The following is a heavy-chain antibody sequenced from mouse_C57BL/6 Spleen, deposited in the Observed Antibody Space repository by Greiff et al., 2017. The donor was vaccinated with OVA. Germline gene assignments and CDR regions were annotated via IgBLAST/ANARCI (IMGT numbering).Heavy chain of an antibody. V-gene: IGHV1-63*01. D-gene: IGHD2-4*01. CDR1: GYTFTNYW. Sequence: QVQLQQSGAELVRPGTSVKMSCKASGYTFTNYWIGWAKQRPGHGLEWIGDIYPGGGYTNYNEKFKGKATLTADKSSSTAYMQFSSLTSEDSAIYYSARLITTTDWYFDVWGTGTTVTVSS. J-gene: IGHJ1*03. CDR3: ARLITTTDWYFDV. CDR2: IYPGGGYT.